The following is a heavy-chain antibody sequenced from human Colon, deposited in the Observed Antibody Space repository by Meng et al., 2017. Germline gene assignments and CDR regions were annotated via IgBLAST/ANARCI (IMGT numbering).Heavy chain of an antibody. V-gene: IGHV1-18*01. D-gene: IGHD4-17*01. J-gene: IGHJ4*02. CDR3: ARDNPGDYVWDY. CDR1: GYTFTTYG. Sequence: QVPLVQSGAEAKKPGASVKVSCKASGYTFTTYGISWMRQAPGQGLEWMGWISTYDDNTNYVEKFRGRVTMTTDTSTNTAYMELRSLRSDDTAVYYCARDNPGDYVWDYWGQGTLVTVSS. CDR2: ISTYDDNT.